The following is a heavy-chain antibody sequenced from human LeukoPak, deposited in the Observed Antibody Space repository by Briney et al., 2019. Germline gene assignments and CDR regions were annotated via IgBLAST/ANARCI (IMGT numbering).Heavy chain of an antibody. D-gene: IGHD6-19*01. CDR3: AKGPVTSQWLVRLGAFDI. V-gene: IGHV4-34*01. J-gene: IGHJ3*02. CDR2: INHSGST. CDR1: GGSFSGYY. Sequence: SETLSLTCAVYGGSFSGYYWSWIRQPPGKGLEWIGEINHSGSTNYNPSLKSRVTISVDTSKNQFSLKLSSVTAADTGVYYCAKGPVTSQWLVRLGAFDIWGQGTMVTVSS.